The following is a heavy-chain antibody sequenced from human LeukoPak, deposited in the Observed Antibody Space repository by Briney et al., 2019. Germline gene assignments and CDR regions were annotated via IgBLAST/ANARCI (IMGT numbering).Heavy chain of an antibody. V-gene: IGHV3-74*01. D-gene: IGHD3-22*01. CDR1: GFTLGSYW. CDR2: VNTDGSST. CDR3: ARELGVGVIGDAFDI. J-gene: IGHJ3*02. Sequence: GGSLKLSCAVSGFTLGSYWIHWVRQAPGQGLAWVPRVNTDGSSTTYAESVKGRFTISKDNAKNTLYLQMNGLRAEDTAVYYCARELGVGVIGDAFDIWGQGTVVTVSS.